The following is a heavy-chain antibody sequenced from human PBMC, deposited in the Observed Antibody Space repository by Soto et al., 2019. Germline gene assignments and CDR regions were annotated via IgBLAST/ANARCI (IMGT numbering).Heavy chain of an antibody. J-gene: IGHJ6*03. CDR1: GFTFSSYW. D-gene: IGHD3-3*01. Sequence: GGSLRLSCAASGFTFSSYWMSWVRQAPGKGLEWVANIKQDGSEKYYVDSVKGRFTISRDNAKNSLYLQMNSLRAEDTAVYYCARVRLTIFGVVITHLYMDVWGKGTTVTVSS. V-gene: IGHV3-7*01. CDR3: ARVRLTIFGVVITHLYMDV. CDR2: IKQDGSEK.